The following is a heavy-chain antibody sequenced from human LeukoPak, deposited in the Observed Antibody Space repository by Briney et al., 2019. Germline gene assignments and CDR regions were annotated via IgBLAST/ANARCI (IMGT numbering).Heavy chain of an antibody. Sequence: GGSLRLSCAASGFTFSTYAMSWVRQAPGKGLEWVSAISGSGGSTYYADSVKGRFTISRDNSKNTLYLQMNSLRAEDTAVYYCAKRYSSSRNFDYWGQETLVTVSS. V-gene: IGHV3-23*01. J-gene: IGHJ4*02. CDR2: ISGSGGST. D-gene: IGHD6-6*01. CDR1: GFTFSTYA. CDR3: AKRYSSSRNFDY.